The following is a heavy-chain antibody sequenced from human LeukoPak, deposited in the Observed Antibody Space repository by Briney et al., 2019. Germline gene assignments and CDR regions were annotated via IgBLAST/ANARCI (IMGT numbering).Heavy chain of an antibody. Sequence: PGGSLRLSCAASGFTFKSYSMTWVRQAPGKGLEWVSYISTTGSYIYYTDSVKGRFTISRDNAKKSLYLHMNSLRAEDTAVYYCARDPFYPDHWGPGTLVTVTS. CDR1: GFTFKSYS. J-gene: IGHJ4*02. CDR3: ARDPFYPDH. CDR2: ISTTGSYI. V-gene: IGHV3-21*01.